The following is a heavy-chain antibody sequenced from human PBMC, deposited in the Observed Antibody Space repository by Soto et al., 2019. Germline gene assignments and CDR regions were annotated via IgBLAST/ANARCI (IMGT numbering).Heavy chain of an antibody. J-gene: IGHJ6*02. Sequence: EVQLVESGGGLVQPGRSLRLSCAASGVTFDDYAMHCVRQAPGKGLEWVSGISWNSGSIGYADSVKGRFTISRDNAKHSLYLQMNSLRAEDTALYYCAKGGIAADGPPDYGMDVWGQGTTVTVSS. V-gene: IGHV3-9*01. CDR3: AKGGIAADGPPDYGMDV. D-gene: IGHD6-13*01. CDR2: ISWNSGSI. CDR1: GVTFDDYA.